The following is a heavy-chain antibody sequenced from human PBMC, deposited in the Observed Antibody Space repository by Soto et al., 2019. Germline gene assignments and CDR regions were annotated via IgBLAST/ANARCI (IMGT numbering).Heavy chain of an antibody. CDR3: ARSTISRITMVRAPGRFDP. Sequence: SETLSLTCTVSGGSISSGDYYWSWIRQPPGKGLEWIGYIYYSGSTYYNPSLKSRVTISVDTSKNQFSLKLSSVTAADTAVYYCARSTISRITMVRAPGRFDPWGQGTLVTVSS. CDR1: GGSISSGDYY. CDR2: IYYSGST. V-gene: IGHV4-30-4*01. D-gene: IGHD3-10*01. J-gene: IGHJ5*02.